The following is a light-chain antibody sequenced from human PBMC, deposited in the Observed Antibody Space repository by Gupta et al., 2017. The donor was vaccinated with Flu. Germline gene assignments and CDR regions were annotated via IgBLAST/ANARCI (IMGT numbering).Light chain of an antibody. CDR2: QVA. CDR1: QGRVDSDGKTY. CDR3: RQGTHWPPFT. V-gene: IGKV2-30*01. J-gene: IGKJ2*01. Sequence: GQTACISCRATQGRVDSDGKTYLNWCQQRPGQTPRSLIYQVAKRDPGVPDRFSGSGSGTDVTLKISRGEEEDVGVYYCRQGTHWPPFTFGQGTQLEIK.